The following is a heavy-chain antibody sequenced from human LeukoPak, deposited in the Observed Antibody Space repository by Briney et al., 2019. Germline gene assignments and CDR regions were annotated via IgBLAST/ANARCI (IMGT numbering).Heavy chain of an antibody. V-gene: IGHV4-39*07. CDR1: GGFISSRSYY. D-gene: IGHD2-8*01. J-gene: IGHJ4*02. CDR2: IYTSGST. CDR3: ARDLVPTNYFDY. Sequence: SETLSLTCTVSGGFISSRSYYWGWIRQPPGKGLEWIGSIYTSGSTNYNPSLKSRVTMSVDTSKNQFSLKLSSVTAADTAVYYCARDLVPTNYFDYWGQGTLVTVSS.